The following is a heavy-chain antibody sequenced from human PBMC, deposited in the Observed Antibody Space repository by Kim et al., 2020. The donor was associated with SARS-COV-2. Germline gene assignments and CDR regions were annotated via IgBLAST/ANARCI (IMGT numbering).Heavy chain of an antibody. J-gene: IGHJ6*02. V-gene: IGHV4-59*01. CDR2: LSYTGST. Sequence: SETLSRTCTVSGGSITSYYWSWIRQPPGKGLEWVGYLSYTGSTNYNPSLKSRVTISVDTSKNQFSLNLSSVTAADKAIYFCARTAYSNERGGMDVWVPGTQVTVSS. CDR3: ARTAYSNERGGMDV. D-gene: IGHD6-13*01. CDR1: GGSITSYY.